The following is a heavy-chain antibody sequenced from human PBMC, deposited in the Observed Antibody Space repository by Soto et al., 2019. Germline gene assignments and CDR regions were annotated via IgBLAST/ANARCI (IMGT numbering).Heavy chain of an antibody. Sequence: EVQLVESGGGLIQPGGSLRLSCAASGFTVNSNSINWVRQAPGKGQEWVSVIHSGGSTYYADSVKGRFTISRDNSKNTLYLQMNSLRVEDTAVYYCARGGRFLGYGMDVWGQGTTVTVSS. J-gene: IGHJ6*02. CDR1: GFTVNSNS. CDR3: ARGGRFLGYGMDV. CDR2: IHSGGST. V-gene: IGHV3-53*01. D-gene: IGHD3-3*01.